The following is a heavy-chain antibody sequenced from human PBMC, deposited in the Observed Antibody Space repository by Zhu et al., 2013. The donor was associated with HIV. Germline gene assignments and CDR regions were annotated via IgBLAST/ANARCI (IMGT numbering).Heavy chain of an antibody. D-gene: IGHD3-22*01. CDR3: ARDPPNDSSGYQDSGDY. J-gene: IGHJ4*02. V-gene: IGHV1-18*01. CDR2: ISAYNGNT. CDR1: GYTFTSYV. Sequence: QVQLVQSGAEVKKPGASVKVSCKASGYTFTSYVISWVRQAPGQGLEWMGWISAYNGNTNYAQKLQGRVTMTTDTSTSTAYMELRSLRSDDTAVYYCARDPPNDSSGYQDSGDYWGQGTLVTVSS.